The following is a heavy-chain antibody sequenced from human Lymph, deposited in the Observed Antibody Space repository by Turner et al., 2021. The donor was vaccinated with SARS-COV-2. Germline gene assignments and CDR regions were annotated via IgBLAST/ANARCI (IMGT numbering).Heavy chain of an antibody. CDR2: IYDSGSN. D-gene: IGHD3-10*01. J-gene: IGHJ4*02. Sequence: QLQLQESGPGLVKPSETLSLTCTVSGGSISSSSHYWGWIRQPPGRGLEWIGQIYDSGSNYYNPSLKSRVTISVDTSKNQFSLKLSSVTAADTAVYYCARLVRRAEYYFDYWGQGTLVTVSS. CDR3: ARLVRRAEYYFDY. CDR1: GGSISSSSHY. V-gene: IGHV4-39*01.